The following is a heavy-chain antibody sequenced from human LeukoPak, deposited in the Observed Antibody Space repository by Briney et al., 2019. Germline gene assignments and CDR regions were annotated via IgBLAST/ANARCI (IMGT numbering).Heavy chain of an antibody. D-gene: IGHD5-24*01. CDR1: GVSISNNNW. CDR3: ARVSEMATNPFDY. J-gene: IGHJ4*02. CDR2: GYHSGST. Sequence: SETLSLTCAVSGVSISNNNWWRWVRQPPGKGLEWIGEGYHSGSTNYNPSLKSRLTISVDKSRNQFSLKLSSVTAADTAIYCCARVSEMATNPFDYWGQGTLVTVSS. V-gene: IGHV4-4*01.